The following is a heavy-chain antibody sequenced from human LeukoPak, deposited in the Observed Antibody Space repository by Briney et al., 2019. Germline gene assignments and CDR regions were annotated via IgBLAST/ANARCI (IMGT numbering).Heavy chain of an antibody. CDR2: IYYSGST. D-gene: IGHD6-19*01. Sequence: PSETLSLTCTVSGYSISNNFYWAWIRQPPGKGLEWIGSIYYSGSTYYNPSLKSRVTISVDTSKNQFSLKLSSVTAADTAVYYCARRGSGWYYFDYWGQGTLVTVSS. J-gene: IGHJ4*02. V-gene: IGHV4-39*01. CDR3: ARRGSGWYYFDY. CDR1: GYSISNNFY.